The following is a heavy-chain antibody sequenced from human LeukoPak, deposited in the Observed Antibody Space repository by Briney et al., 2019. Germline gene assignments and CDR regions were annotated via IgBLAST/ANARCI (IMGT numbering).Heavy chain of an antibody. V-gene: IGHV1-2*02. J-gene: IGHJ6*02. CDR1: GYTFTGYY. CDR3: ARVVAYYYGMDV. Sequence: ASVKVSCKASGYTFTGYYMHWVRQAPGQGLEWMGWINPNSGGTNFAQKFQGRVTMTRDTSISTACMELSRLRSDDTAVYYCARVVAYYYGMDVWGQGTTVTVSS. D-gene: IGHD5-12*01. CDR2: INPNSGGT.